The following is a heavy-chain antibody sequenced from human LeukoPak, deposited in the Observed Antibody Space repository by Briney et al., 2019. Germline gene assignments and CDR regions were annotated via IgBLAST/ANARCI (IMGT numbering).Heavy chain of an antibody. CDR1: GFIFRSYN. V-gene: IGHV3-21*01. CDR2: ITSSSSYI. D-gene: IGHD3-16*01. CDR3: ARGGDKRLARNWFDP. Sequence: GGSLRLSCAASGFIFRSYNMNWVHQAPGKGPEWLSSITSSSSYIFYADSVKGRFTISRDDARNSLYLQMNSLRAEDTAVYYCARGGDKRLARNWFDPWGQGTVVTVSS. J-gene: IGHJ5*02.